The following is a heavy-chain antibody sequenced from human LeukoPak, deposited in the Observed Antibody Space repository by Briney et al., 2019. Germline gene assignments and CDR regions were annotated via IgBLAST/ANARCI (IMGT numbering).Heavy chain of an antibody. J-gene: IGHJ4*02. D-gene: IGHD6-19*01. CDR3: ARVPLLNIAVAGFDY. CDR2: INPNSGAT. V-gene: IGHV1-2*02. Sequence: GASVKVSCKAAGYTFTDYYMHWVRQAPGQGLEWMGWINPNSGATNYAQKFQGRVTMTRDTSISTAYMELSRLISDDTAVYYCARVPLLNIAVAGFDYWAREPWSPSPQ. CDR1: GYTFTDYY.